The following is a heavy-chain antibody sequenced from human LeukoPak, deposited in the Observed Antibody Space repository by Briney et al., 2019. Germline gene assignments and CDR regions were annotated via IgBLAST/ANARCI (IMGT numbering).Heavy chain of an antibody. CDR2: IIPIFGTA. D-gene: IGHD3-3*01. J-gene: IGHJ4*02. CDR3: ARDQGYDFWSGSLPSDY. V-gene: IGHV1-69*05. Sequence: SVKVSCKASGGTFGSYAISWVRQAPGQGLEWMGGIIPIFGTADYAQKFQGRVTITTDESTSTAYMELSSLRSEDTAVYYCARDQGYDFWSGSLPSDYWGQGTLVTVSS. CDR1: GGTFGSYA.